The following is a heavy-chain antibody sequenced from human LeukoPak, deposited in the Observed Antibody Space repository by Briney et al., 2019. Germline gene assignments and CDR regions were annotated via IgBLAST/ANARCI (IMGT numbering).Heavy chain of an antibody. CDR2: IYKSGST. V-gene: IGHV4-59*12. J-gene: IGHJ5*02. Sequence: SETLSLTCTVSGGSISGNAWSWIRQTPEKGLEWIGYIYKSGSTKYNPSLKSRVTISVDTSKNQFSLKLSSVTAADTAVYYCARVVAVAGRSNPDAENWFDPWGQETLVTVSS. CDR1: GGSISGNA. CDR3: ARVVAVAGRSNPDAENWFDP. D-gene: IGHD6-19*01.